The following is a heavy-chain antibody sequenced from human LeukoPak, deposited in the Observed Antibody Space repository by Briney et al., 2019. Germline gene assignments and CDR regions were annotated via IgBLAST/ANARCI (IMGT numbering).Heavy chain of an antibody. Sequence: GGSLRLSCAASGFTFNTYAMNWVRQAPGTGLEWVSAISGSAGSTYYADSVKGRFTISRDNSKNTLYLQMDSLGAEDTAVYFCAKGSVAATYKFDCWGQGTLVTVSS. CDR2: ISGSAGST. CDR1: GFTFNTYA. D-gene: IGHD6-19*01. CDR3: AKGSVAATYKFDC. V-gene: IGHV3-23*01. J-gene: IGHJ4*02.